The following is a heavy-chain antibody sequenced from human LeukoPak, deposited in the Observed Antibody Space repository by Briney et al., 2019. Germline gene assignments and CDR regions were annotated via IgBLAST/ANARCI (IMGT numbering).Heavy chain of an antibody. CDR3: ARSPHILTGENFDY. CDR2: INPNSGGT. Sequence: ASVKVSCKASGYTFTGYYMHWVRQAPGQGLEWMGWINPNSGGTNYAQKFQDRVSMTRDTSTSTAYMQLRRLRSDDTAVYFCARSPHILTGENFDYWGQGTLLTVSS. J-gene: IGHJ4*02. D-gene: IGHD3-9*01. V-gene: IGHV1-2*02. CDR1: GYTFTGYY.